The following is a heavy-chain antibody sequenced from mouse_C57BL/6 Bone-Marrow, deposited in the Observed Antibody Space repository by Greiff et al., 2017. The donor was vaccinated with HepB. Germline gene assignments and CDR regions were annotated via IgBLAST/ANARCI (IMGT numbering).Heavy chain of an antibody. V-gene: IGHV1-55*01. J-gene: IGHJ4*01. CDR3: AREITVGDAMDY. CDR2: IYPGSGST. D-gene: IGHD1-1*01. Sequence: QVQLQQSGAELVKPGASVKMSCKASGYTFTSYWITWVKQRPGQGLEWIGDIYPGSGSTNYNEKFKSKATLTVDTSSSTAYMQLSSLTSEDSAVYYCAREITVGDAMDYWGQGTSVTVSS. CDR1: GYTFTSYW.